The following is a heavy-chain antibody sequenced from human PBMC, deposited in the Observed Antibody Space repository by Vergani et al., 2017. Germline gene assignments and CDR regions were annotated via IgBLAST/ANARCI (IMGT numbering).Heavy chain of an antibody. Sequence: ELELVESGGGVRHLGGSLTLSCVISGFRFDDFAMHWVRQAPGKSLEWVSGISWNSDKRDYADSVKGRFLIFRDNAKNSVELQILRLRPEDTGVYYCAKDMFDFWSDYRGSVFDVWGRGTMV. J-gene: IGHJ3*01. CDR1: GFRFDDFA. D-gene: IGHD3-3*01. CDR2: ISWNSDKR. V-gene: IGHV3-9*01. CDR3: AKDMFDFWSDYRGSVFDV.